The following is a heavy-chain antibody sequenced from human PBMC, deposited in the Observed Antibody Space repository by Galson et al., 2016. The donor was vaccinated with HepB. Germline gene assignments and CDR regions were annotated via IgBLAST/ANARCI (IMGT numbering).Heavy chain of an antibody. CDR2: VSSSGSFI. CDR1: GFTFSTYT. Sequence: SLRLSCAASGFTFSTYTMNWVRQDPGKGLEWVSSVSSSGSFIFYADSVKGRFAISRDNAKNSVFLQMNSLRAEDTAVYFCARGQTVTTSHHWGPGTLVTVSS. CDR3: ARGQTVTTSHH. D-gene: IGHD4-17*01. J-gene: IGHJ5*02. V-gene: IGHV3-21*06.